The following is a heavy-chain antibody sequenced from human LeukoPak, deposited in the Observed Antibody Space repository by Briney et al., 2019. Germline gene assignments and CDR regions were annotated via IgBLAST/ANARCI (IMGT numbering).Heavy chain of an antibody. V-gene: IGHV1-69*04. J-gene: IGHJ4*02. CDR3: ARGESCDY. Sequence: SVKVSCKASGYTFTSYDINWVRQATGQGLEWMGRIIPILGIANYAQKFQGRVTITADKSTGTAYMELSSLRSEDTAVYYCARGESCDYWGQGTLVTVSS. CDR2: IIPILGIA. CDR1: GYTFTSYD. D-gene: IGHD3-10*01.